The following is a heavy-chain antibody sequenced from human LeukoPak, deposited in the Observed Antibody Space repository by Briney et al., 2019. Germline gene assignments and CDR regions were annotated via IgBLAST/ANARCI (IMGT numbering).Heavy chain of an antibody. Sequence: GGSLRPSCAASGFTFSSYSMNWVRQAPGKGLEWVSSISSSSSYIYYADSVKGRFTISRDNAKNSLYLQMNSLRAEDTAVYYCAGGIVGATIDYWGQGTLVTVSS. CDR1: GFTFSSYS. V-gene: IGHV3-21*01. CDR2: ISSSSSYI. D-gene: IGHD1-26*01. J-gene: IGHJ4*02. CDR3: AGGIVGATIDY.